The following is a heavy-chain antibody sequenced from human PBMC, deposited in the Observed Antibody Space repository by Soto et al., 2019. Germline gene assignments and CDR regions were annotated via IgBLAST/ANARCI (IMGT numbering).Heavy chain of an antibody. J-gene: IGHJ5*02. D-gene: IGHD3-3*01. V-gene: IGHV4-31*03. CDR2: IYYSGST. Sequence: PSETLSLTCTVSDGSISSADYYWSWIRQHPGKGLEWIGYIYYSGSTYYNPSLKSRVTISVDTSKNQFSLKLSSVTAADTAVYYCARWWSGSRQGFDPWGQG. CDR1: DGSISSADYY. CDR3: ARWWSGSRQGFDP.